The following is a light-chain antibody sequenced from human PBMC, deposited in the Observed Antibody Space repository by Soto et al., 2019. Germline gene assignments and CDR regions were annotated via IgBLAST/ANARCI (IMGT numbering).Light chain of an antibody. CDR2: AAS. CDR3: QQSYITPAG. Sequence: DIQMTQSPSSLSASVGDRVTITCRASQSISTHLNWYQQKPGKAPNLLIYAASSLQSGVPSRFSGSGSGTDFTLTISSLQPEDFATYFCQQSYITPAGFGGGTK. V-gene: IGKV1-39*01. CDR1: QSISTH. J-gene: IGKJ4*01.